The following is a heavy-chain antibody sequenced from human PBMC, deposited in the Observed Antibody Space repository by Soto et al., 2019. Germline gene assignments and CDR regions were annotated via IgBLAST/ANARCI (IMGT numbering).Heavy chain of an antibody. CDR3: ARVSFSPSWYDP. V-gene: IGHV4-30-4*02. J-gene: IGHJ5*02. D-gene: IGHD3-10*01. CDR1: GDSISIPDYY. Sequence: PSETLSLTCTVSGDSISIPDYYWNWIRQAPGKGLELFGYVYYRGSIYYTPSFESRVSISIDTSKNKFSLGLSSVTAAASAVYFCARVSFSPSWYDPWGQGNLGTVSS. CDR2: VYYRGSI.